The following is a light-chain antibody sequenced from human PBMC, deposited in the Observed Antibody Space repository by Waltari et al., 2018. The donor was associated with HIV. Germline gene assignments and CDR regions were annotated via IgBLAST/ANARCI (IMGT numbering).Light chain of an antibody. CDR3: ASFTGDKTLL. CDR2: DVV. J-gene: IGLJ3*02. Sequence: SAVTQPASVSGLPGQSITISCSGDDSDFGLYNFVSWFQQHPGKLPILILYDVVSRASVISARFSGAKSGHTASLHISGLRAEDEADYYCASFTGDKTLLFGGGTKVTVL. V-gene: IGLV2-14*03. CDR1: DSDFGLYNF.